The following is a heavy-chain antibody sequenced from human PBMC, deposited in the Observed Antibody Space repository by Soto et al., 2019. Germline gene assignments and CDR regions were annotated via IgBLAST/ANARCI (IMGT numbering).Heavy chain of an antibody. J-gene: IGHJ4*02. CDR1: GFTFSSYS. Sequence: EVQLVESGGGLVQPGGSLRLSCAASGFTFSSYSMNWVRQAPGKGLEWVSYISSSSSTIYYADSVKGRFIISRHNAKTPLYLEMNSLRAEDPAVYYCAGDRVQWLGGGYWGQGTLVTVSS. D-gene: IGHD6-19*01. CDR3: AGDRVQWLGGGY. V-gene: IGHV3-48*01. CDR2: ISSSSSTI.